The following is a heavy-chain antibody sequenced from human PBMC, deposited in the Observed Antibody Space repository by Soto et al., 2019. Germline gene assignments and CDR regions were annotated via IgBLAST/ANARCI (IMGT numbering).Heavy chain of an antibody. CDR1: GYTFIGYY. CDR2: INPNSGGT. D-gene: IGHD3-10*01. V-gene: IGHV1-2*04. J-gene: IGHJ6*02. CDR3: ARVGGGLASLGYYGMDV. Sequence: QVQLVQSGAEVKKTGASVKVSCKASGYTFIGYYIHWVRQAPGQGLEWMGWINPNSGGTNYAQRFQGWLTMTRDRSISTAYMELRSLKSDDTAVYYCARVGGGLASLGYYGMDVWGQGTTVTVSS.